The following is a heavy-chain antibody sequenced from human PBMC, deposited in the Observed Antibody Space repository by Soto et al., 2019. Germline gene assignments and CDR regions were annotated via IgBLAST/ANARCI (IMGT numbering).Heavy chain of an antibody. Sequence: ASVKVSCKASGYTFTSYYMHWVRQAPGQGLEWMGIINPSGGSTSYAQKFQGRVTMTRDTSTSTVYMELSSLRSEDTAVYYCARSPGLWGGYYYGMDVWGQGTTVTVSS. V-gene: IGHV1-46*01. CDR1: GYTFTSYY. D-gene: IGHD3-10*01. CDR2: INPSGGST. J-gene: IGHJ6*02. CDR3: ARSPGLWGGYYYGMDV.